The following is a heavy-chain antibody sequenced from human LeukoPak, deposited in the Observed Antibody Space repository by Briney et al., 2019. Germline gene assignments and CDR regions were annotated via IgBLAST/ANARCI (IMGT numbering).Heavy chain of an antibody. CDR2: IYYSGST. Sequence: SETLSLTCTVSGGSISSSSYYWGWLRQPPGKGLEWIGSIYYSGSTYYNPSLKSRVTISVDTSKNQFSLKLSSVTAADTAVYYCARVLLWFGEPLYYFDYWGQGTLVTVSS. V-gene: IGHV4-39*07. D-gene: IGHD3-10*01. CDR3: ARVLLWFGEPLYYFDY. J-gene: IGHJ4*02. CDR1: GGSISSSSYY.